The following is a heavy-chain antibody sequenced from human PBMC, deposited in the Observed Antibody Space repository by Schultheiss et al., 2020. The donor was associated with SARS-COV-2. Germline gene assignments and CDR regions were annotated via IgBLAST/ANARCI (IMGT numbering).Heavy chain of an antibody. J-gene: IGHJ6*02. V-gene: IGHV4-34*01. CDR2: IYYSGST. CDR3: ARGGSFRDYYYGMDV. CDR1: GGSFSGYY. D-gene: IGHD1-26*01. Sequence: GSLRLSCAVYGGSFSGYYWSWIRQPPGKGLEWIGYIYYSGSTYYNPSLKSRVTMSVDTSKNQFSLKLSSVTAADTAVYYCARGGSFRDYYYGMDVWGQGTTVTVSS.